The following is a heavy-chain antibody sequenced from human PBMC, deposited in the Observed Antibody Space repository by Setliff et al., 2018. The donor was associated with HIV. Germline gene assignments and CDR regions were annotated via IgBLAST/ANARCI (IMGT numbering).Heavy chain of an antibody. CDR2: IYYSGST. J-gene: IGHJ6*03. D-gene: IGHD3-22*01. CDR1: GGSISSSY. CDR3: ARARTPYYYDSSAYYFNYYYMDV. V-gene: IGHV4-59*01. Sequence: SETLSLTCTVSGGSISSSYWSWIRQPPGKGLEWIGYIYYSGSTNYNPSLKTRVTISVDTSKNQFSLKLSSVTAADTAVYYCARARTPYYYDSSAYYFNYYYMDVWGKGTTVTVSS.